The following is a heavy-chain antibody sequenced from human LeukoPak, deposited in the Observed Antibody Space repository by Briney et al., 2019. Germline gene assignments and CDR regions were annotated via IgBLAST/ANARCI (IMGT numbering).Heavy chain of an antibody. V-gene: IGHV4-34*01. Sequence: SETPSLTCAVYGGSFSGYYWSWIRQPPGKGLEWIGEINHSGSTNYNPSLKSRVTISVDTSKNQFSLKLSSVTAADTAVYYCAGLPGYRGYCSSTSCYGTRFQSYFDYWGQGTLVTVSS. CDR3: AGLPGYRGYCSSTSCYGTRFQSYFDY. CDR2: INHSGST. CDR1: GGSFSGYY. J-gene: IGHJ4*02. D-gene: IGHD2-2*01.